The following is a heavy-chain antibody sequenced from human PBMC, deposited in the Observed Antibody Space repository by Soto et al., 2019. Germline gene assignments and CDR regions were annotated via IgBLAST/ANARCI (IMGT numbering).Heavy chain of an antibody. J-gene: IGHJ5*02. Sequence: SETLSVTCTVSSGTISSRSHYWAWIRQPPGKGLEWIGVIDDSGSTHYSESLKSRVTISVDTSKNQFSLKLSSVTAADTAVYDCASPAKQHNNWFDPWGKGTMVPVS. D-gene: IGHD1-1*01. V-gene: IGHV4-39*01. CDR2: IDDSGST. CDR3: ASPAKQHNNWFDP. CDR1: SGTISSRSHY.